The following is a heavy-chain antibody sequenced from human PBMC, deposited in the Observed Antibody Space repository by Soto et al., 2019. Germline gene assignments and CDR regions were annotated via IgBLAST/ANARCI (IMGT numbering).Heavy chain of an antibody. D-gene: IGHD1-26*01. CDR1: GYTFTSYY. J-gene: IGHJ6*02. V-gene: IGHV1-46*01. CDR2: INPSGGST. CDR3: ARDLAYSRELLPHYYYYYGMDV. Sequence: ASVKVSCKASGYTFTSYYMHWVRQAPGQGLEWMGIINPSGGSTSYAQKFQGRVTMTRDTSTSTVYMELSSLRSEDTAVYYCARDLAYSRELLPHYYYYYGMDVWGQGPTVTVSS.